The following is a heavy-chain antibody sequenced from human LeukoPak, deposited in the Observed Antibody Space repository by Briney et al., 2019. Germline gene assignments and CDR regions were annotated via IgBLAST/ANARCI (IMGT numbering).Heavy chain of an antibody. V-gene: IGHV3-30*02. CDR1: GFTFRSYG. Sequence: PGGSLTLSCVASGFTFRSYGIHWVRQAPGKGLEWLAFIWYDEITKDYADSVKGRFTISRDNSKNTLYVQMNSLRADDTAVYYCAKDSSDYYFDYWGQGTLVTVSS. CDR3: AKDSSDYYFDY. J-gene: IGHJ4*02. D-gene: IGHD3-22*01. CDR2: IWYDEITK.